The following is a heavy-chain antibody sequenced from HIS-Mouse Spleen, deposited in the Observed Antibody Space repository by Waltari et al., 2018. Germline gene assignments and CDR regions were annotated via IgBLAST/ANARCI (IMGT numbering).Heavy chain of an antibody. CDR2: IYYSGST. Sequence: QLQLQESGPGLVKPSETLSLTCTVPGGSIRSLSSYLGWIRQPPGKGLEWIGSIYYSGSTYYNPSLKSRVTISVDTSKNQFSLKLSSVTAADTAVYYCAREIPYSSSWYDWYFDLWGRGTLVTVSS. CDR1: GGSIRSLSSY. J-gene: IGHJ2*01. V-gene: IGHV4-39*07. D-gene: IGHD6-13*01. CDR3: AREIPYSSSWYDWYFDL.